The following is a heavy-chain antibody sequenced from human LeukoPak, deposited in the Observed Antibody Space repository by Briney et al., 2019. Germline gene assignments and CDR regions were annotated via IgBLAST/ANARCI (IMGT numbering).Heavy chain of an antibody. CDR2: IYTSGST. J-gene: IGHJ4*02. CDR3: ARGGGPNSSPFDY. CDR1: GGSISSSSYY. V-gene: IGHV4-61*02. Sequence: SETLSLTCTVSGGSISSSSYYWSWIRQPAGKGLEWIGRIYTSGSTNYNPSLKSRVTMSVDTSKNQFSLKLSSVTAADTAVYYCARGGGPNSSPFDYWGQGTLVTVSS. D-gene: IGHD6-13*01.